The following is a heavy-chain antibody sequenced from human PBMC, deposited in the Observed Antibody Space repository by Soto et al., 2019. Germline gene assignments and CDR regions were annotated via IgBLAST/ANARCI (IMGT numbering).Heavy chain of an antibody. CDR3: ATSVFP. J-gene: IGHJ5*02. CDR2: FYYSGST. V-gene: IGHV4-31*03. Sequence: QVQLQESGPGLVKPSQTLSLTCTVSGGSISTGGYYWNWIRQHPGKGLEWIGYFYYSGSTYYNPSLQSRVPISVTTPKNQFPLKLSSVTAADTAVYYCATSVFPWGQGTLVTVSS. CDR1: GGSISTGGYY.